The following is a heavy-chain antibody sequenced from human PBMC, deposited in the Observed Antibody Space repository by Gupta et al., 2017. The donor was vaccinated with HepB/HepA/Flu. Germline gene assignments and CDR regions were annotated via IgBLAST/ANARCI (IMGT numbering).Heavy chain of an antibody. CDR3: ARDQSGNSGFDY. Sequence: EVQLVESGGGLVKPGGSLRLSCAASGFTFSSYSMNWVRQAPGKGLEWVSSISSSSSYIYYADSVKGRFTISRDNAKNSLYLQMNSLRAEDTAVYYCARDQSGNSGFDYWGQGTLVTVSS. CDR2: ISSSSSYI. CDR1: GFTFSSYS. V-gene: IGHV3-21*01. J-gene: IGHJ4*02. D-gene: IGHD4-23*01.